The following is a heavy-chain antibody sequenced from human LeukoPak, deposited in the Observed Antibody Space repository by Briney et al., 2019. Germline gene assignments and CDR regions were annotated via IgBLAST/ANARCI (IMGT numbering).Heavy chain of an antibody. CDR2: IIPIFGTA. V-gene: IGHV1-69*06. Sequence: GASVKVSCKASGGTFSSYAISWVRQAPGQGLEWMGGIIPIFGTANYAQKFQGRVTITADKSTSTAYMELSGLRSEDTAVYYCARAYCGGDCYSDYFDYWGQGTLVTVSS. D-gene: IGHD2-21*02. J-gene: IGHJ4*02. CDR1: GGTFSSYA. CDR3: ARAYCGGDCYSDYFDY.